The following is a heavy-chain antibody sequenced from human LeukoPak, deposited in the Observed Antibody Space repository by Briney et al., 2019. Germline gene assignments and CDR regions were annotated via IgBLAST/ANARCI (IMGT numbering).Heavy chain of an antibody. J-gene: IGHJ3*02. V-gene: IGHV1-69*05. D-gene: IGHD2-2*01. Sequence: GASVKVSCKASGYTFTSYGISWVRQAPGQGLEWMGGIIPIFGTANYAQKFQGRVTITTDESTSTAYMELSSLRSEDTAVYYCARGDLGYCSSTSCSPGAFDIWGQGTMVTVSS. CDR3: ARGDLGYCSSTSCSPGAFDI. CDR2: IIPIFGTA. CDR1: GYTFTSYG.